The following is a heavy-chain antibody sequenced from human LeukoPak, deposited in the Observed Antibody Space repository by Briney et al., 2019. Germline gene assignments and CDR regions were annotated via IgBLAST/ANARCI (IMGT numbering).Heavy chain of an antibody. D-gene: IGHD3-9*01. CDR2: ISSSNSYI. CDR1: GFTFSSYS. V-gene: IGHV3-21*01. J-gene: IGHJ5*02. CDR3: AREISDDILTGYYIGYNWFDP. Sequence: PGGSLRLSCAASGFTFSSYSMNWVRQAPGKGLEWVSSISSSNSYIYYADSVKGRFTISRDNAKNSLYLQMNSLRAEDTAVYYCAREISDDILTGYYIGYNWFDPWGQGTLVTVSS.